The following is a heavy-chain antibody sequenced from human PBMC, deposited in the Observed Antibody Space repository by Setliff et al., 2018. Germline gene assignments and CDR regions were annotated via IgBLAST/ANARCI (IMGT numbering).Heavy chain of an antibody. D-gene: IGHD2-15*01. CDR2: IRYDGSNK. CDR3: AKRGPYCSGGTCHYYFDY. V-gene: IGHV3-30*02. CDR1: GFTLSSYG. Sequence: GGSLRLSCAASGFTLSSYGMHWVRQAPGKWLEWVAFIRYDGSNKYYADSVECRFTISRDNSKNTVYLEMNSLRAEDTAVYYCAKRGPYCSGGTCHYYFDYWGQGTLVTVSS. J-gene: IGHJ4*02.